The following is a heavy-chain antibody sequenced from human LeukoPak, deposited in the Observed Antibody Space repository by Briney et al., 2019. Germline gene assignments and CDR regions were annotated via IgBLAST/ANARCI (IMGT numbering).Heavy chain of an antibody. V-gene: IGHV3-7*04. CDR2: IKQDGSEK. J-gene: IGHJ5*02. Sequence: GGSLRLSCAASGFTFSSSWMSWVRQAPGKGLEWVANIKQDGSEKYYVDSVKGRFTISRDNAKNSLYLQMNSLRAEDTAVYYCARASSSPNWFDPWGQGTLVTVSS. D-gene: IGHD6-13*01. CDR3: ARASSSPNWFDP. CDR1: GFTFSSSW.